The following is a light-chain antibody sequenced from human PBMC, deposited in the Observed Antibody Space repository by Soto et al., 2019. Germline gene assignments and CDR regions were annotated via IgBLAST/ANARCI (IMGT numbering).Light chain of an antibody. CDR2: DAS. J-gene: IGKJ3*01. V-gene: IGKV3-11*01. CDR3: QQYNSYPFT. CDR1: QSISRY. Sequence: IVLTQSPATLSLSPGETATLSCRASQSISRYLAWYQQKPGQAPRLLIYDASIRATGIPARFRGGGSETEFTLTISSLQPDDFATYYCQQYNSYPFTFGPGTKVDIK.